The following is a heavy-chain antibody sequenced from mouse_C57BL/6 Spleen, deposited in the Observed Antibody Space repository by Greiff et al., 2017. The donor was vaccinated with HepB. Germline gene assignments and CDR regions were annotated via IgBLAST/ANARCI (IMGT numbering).Heavy chain of an antibody. Sequence: EVKLVESGGGLVKPGGSLKLSCAASGFTFSDYGMHWVRQAPEKGLEWVAYISSGSSTIYYADTVKGRFTNSRDNAKNTLFLQMTSLRSEDTAMYYCARRDYYGSSPYYAMDYWGQGTSVTVSS. CDR2: ISSGSSTI. CDR1: GFTFSDYG. V-gene: IGHV5-17*01. CDR3: ARRDYYGSSPYYAMDY. J-gene: IGHJ4*01. D-gene: IGHD1-1*01.